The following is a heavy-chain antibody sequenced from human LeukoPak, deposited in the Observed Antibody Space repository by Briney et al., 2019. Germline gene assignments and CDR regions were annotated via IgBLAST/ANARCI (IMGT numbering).Heavy chain of an antibody. D-gene: IGHD2-2*01. CDR1: GGSFSGYY. J-gene: IGHJ6*03. CDR2: INHSGST. CDR3: ARGTIVVVSYYYYMDV. Sequence: SETLSLTCAVYGGSFSGYYWSWIRQPPGKGLEWIGEINHSGSTNYNPSLKSRVTISVDTSKNQFSLKLSSVTAADTAVYYCARGTIVVVSYYYYMDVWGKGTTVTVSS. V-gene: IGHV4-34*01.